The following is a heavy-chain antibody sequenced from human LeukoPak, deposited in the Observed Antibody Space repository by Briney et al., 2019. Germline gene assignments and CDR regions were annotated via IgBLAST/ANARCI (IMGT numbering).Heavy chain of an antibody. D-gene: IGHD3-22*01. CDR1: GYTFTSYG. J-gene: IGHJ3*02. CDR2: ISAYNGNT. V-gene: IGHV1-18*01. CDR3: ARVYYDSSGPGEDAFDI. Sequence: ASVKVSXKASGYTFTSYGISWMRQAPGQGLEWMGWISAYNGNTNYAQKLQGRVTMTTDTSTSTAYMELRSLRSDDTAVYYCARVYYDSSGPGEDAFDIWGQGTMVTVSS.